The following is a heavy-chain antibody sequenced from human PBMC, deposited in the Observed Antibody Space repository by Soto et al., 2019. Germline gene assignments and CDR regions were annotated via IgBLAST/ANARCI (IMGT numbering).Heavy chain of an antibody. Sequence: ASVKVSCKASGYTFTSYDINWVRQATGQGLEWMGWMNPNSGNTGYAQKFQGRVTMTRNTSISTAYMELSSLRSEDTAVYYCARERYYDSSGYYRNWFDPWGQGTLVTVSS. J-gene: IGHJ5*02. V-gene: IGHV1-8*01. CDR2: MNPNSGNT. CDR1: GYTFTSYD. D-gene: IGHD3-22*01. CDR3: ARERYYDSSGYYRNWFDP.